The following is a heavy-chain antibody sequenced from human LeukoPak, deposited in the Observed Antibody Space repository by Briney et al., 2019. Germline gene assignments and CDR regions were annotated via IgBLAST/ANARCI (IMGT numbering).Heavy chain of an antibody. V-gene: IGHV3-48*02. CDR2: IRSSSGTI. CDR3: ARGAYCGGDCFFFDY. D-gene: IGHD2-21*02. J-gene: IGHJ4*02. CDR1: GFTFSSYS. Sequence: GGSLRLSCAASGFTFSSYSMNWVRQAPGKGLEWVSNIRSSSGTIYYADSVKGRFTISRDNAKNPLYLQMNSLRDEDTAVYYCARGAYCGGDCFFFDYRGQGTLVTVSS.